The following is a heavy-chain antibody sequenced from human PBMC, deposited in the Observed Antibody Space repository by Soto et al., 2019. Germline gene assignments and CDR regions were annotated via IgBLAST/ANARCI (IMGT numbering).Heavy chain of an antibody. V-gene: IGHV3-23*01. Sequence: GGSLRLSCAASGFTFSSYAMSWVRQAPGKGLEWVSVISGSGGSTHYADSVKGRFTISSDSSKNTLYLQMNSLRAEDTAVYYCAICSGGNCHSDPFDYWGQGTLVTVSS. J-gene: IGHJ4*02. CDR3: AICSGGNCHSDPFDY. D-gene: IGHD2-15*01. CDR2: ISGSGGST. CDR1: GFTFSSYA.